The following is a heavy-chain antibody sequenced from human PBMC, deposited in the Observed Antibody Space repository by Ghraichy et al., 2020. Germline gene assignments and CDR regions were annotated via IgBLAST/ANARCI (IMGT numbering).Heavy chain of an antibody. V-gene: IGHV3-30*04. CDR3: ARISCISANCYDSYYYGMDV. Sequence: GGSLRLSCAASGFTFSPYTMHWVRQAPGKGLEWVAVISYDESNKYYAGSVKGRFTISRDNSKDTLYLQMNSLRAEDTAVYYCARISCISANCYDSYYYGMDVWGQGTTVTVSS. CDR1: GFTFSPYT. D-gene: IGHD2-2*01. J-gene: IGHJ6*02. CDR2: ISYDESNK.